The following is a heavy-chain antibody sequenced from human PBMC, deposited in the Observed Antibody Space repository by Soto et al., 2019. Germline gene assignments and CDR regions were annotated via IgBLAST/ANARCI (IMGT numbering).Heavy chain of an antibody. CDR2: ISGSGGST. V-gene: IGHV3-23*01. CDR1: GFTFSSYA. D-gene: IGHD3-22*01. J-gene: IGHJ4*02. Sequence: GGSLRLSCAASGFTFSSYAMSWVRQAPGKGLEWVSAISGSGGSTYYADSVKGRFTISRDNSKNTLYLQMNSLRAEDTAVYYCAKDFSEDSSGYYPECGYWGQGTLVTVSS. CDR3: AKDFSEDSSGYYPECGY.